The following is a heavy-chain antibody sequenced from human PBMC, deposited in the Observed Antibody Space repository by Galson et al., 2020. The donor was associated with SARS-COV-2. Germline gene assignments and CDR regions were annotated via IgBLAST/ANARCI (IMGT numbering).Heavy chain of an antibody. CDR1: GYILTGYY. V-gene: IGHV1-2*02. Sequence: SVTVSCQDSGYILTGYYMHWVRQAPGQGLAWMGWISPNRCGPNYAQKFQGRVTMTRDTSINTAYMELSRLRSDDTAVYYCARGPDYYGLYYYYMDVWGKGTTVTVSS. CDR3: ARGPDYYGLYYYYMDV. CDR2: ISPNRCGP. J-gene: IGHJ6*03. D-gene: IGHD3-10*01.